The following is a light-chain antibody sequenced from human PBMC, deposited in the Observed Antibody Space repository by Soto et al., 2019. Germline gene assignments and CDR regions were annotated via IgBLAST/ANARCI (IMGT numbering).Light chain of an antibody. J-gene: IGKJ4*01. Sequence: VLTQSPGKLSLSPGEGATLSCRSSQTSXIYYGASYTQKLRQAPGLLXDNPASMATGSPDRLSGGGSGTDFTLTISRLEPEDFAVYYFQQFRSYPRTFGGGTKVDIK. CDR1: QTSXIYY. V-gene: IGKV3-20*01. CDR3: QQFRSYPRT. CDR2: NPA.